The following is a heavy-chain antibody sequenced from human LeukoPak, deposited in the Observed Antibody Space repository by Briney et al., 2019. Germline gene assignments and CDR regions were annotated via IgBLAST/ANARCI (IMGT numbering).Heavy chain of an antibody. J-gene: IGHJ3*02. CDR3: ARVFDAFDI. V-gene: IGHV4-59*01. CDR1: GGSISSYY. Sequence: SETLSLTCTVSGGSISSYYWSWIWQPPGKGLEWIGYIYYSGSTNYSPSLKSRVTISVDTSKNHFSLKLSSVTAADTAVYYCARVFDAFDIWGQGTMVTVSS. CDR2: IYYSGST.